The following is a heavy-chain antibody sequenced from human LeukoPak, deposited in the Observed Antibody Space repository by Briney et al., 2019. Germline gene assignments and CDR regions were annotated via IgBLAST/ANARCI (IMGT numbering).Heavy chain of an antibody. J-gene: IGHJ4*02. CDR1: GYTFTGYY. Sequence: ASVKVSCKASGYTFTGYYMHWVRQAPGQGLEWMGWINPNSGGTNYAQKFQGRVTMTRDTSISTAYMDLSRLRSDDTAVYYCARAFYDILTGYATPIGYWGQGTLVTVSS. D-gene: IGHD3-9*01. CDR2: INPNSGGT. CDR3: ARAFYDILTGYATPIGY. V-gene: IGHV1-2*02.